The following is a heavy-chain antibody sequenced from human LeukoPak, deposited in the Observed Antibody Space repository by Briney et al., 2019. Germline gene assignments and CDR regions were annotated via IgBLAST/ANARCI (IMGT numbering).Heavy chain of an antibody. Sequence: GASVKVSCKASGGTFSSYAISWVRQAPGQGLEWMGGIIPIFGTANYAQKFQGRVTITTDESTSTAYMELSSLRSEDTAVYYCASDRGGTGLWYGYWGQGTLVTVSS. CDR2: IIPIFGTA. CDR1: GGTFSSYA. D-gene: IGHD6-13*01. CDR3: ASDRGGTGLWYGY. J-gene: IGHJ4*02. V-gene: IGHV1-69*05.